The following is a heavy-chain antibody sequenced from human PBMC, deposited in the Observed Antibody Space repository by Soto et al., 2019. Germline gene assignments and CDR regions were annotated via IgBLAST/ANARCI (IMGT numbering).Heavy chain of an antibody. V-gene: IGHV4-4*02. CDR2: IFHSGST. J-gene: IGHJ4*02. Sequence: ASETLSLTCAVSGGSISSSHWWNWVRQPPGKGLEWIGQIFHSGSTNYNPSLKSRVTISVDKSKNQFSLKLSSVTAADTAVYYCATTFRGGFDYWGQGTLVTVSS. CDR1: GGSISSSHW. CDR3: ATTFRGGFDY. D-gene: IGHD3-16*01.